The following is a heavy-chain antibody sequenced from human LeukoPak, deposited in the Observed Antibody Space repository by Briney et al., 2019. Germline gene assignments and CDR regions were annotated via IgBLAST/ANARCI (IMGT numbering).Heavy chain of an antibody. J-gene: IGHJ3*02. CDR1: GGSFSGYY. CDR2: INHSGSN. CDR3: ARGPTLSQYCSGGSCYWASDAFDI. Sequence: SETLSLTCAVYGGSFSGYYWSWLRQPPGKGLEWMGEINHSGSNNYNPSLKSRGTIPLDTPKNQFSLKLSSVAAADTAVYYCARGPTLSQYCSGGSCYWASDAFDIWGQGTMVTVSS. V-gene: IGHV4-34*01. D-gene: IGHD2-15*01.